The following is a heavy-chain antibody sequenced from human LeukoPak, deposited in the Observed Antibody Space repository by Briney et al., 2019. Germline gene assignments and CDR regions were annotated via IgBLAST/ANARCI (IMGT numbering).Heavy chain of an antibody. Sequence: SETLSLTCTVSGGSISSYYWSWIRQPPGKGLERIGYIYYSGSTNYNPSLKSRVTISVDTSKNQFSLKLSSVTAADTAVYYCARHVVRGVIRPHYFDYRGQGTLVTVSS. J-gene: IGHJ4*02. CDR1: GGSISSYY. V-gene: IGHV4-59*08. D-gene: IGHD3-10*01. CDR3: ARHVVRGVIRPHYFDY. CDR2: IYYSGST.